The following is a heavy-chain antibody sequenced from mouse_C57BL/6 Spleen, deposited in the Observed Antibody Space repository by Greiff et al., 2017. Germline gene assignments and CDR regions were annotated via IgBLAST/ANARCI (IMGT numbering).Heavy chain of an antibody. Sequence: VQLKQSGPGLVKPSQSLSLTCSVTGYSITSGYYWNWIRQFPGNKLEWMGYISYDGSNNYNPSLKNRISITRDTSKNQFFLKLNSVTTEDTATYYCARDTTVVAPDAYWGQGTLVTVSA. V-gene: IGHV3-6*01. CDR1: GYSITSGYY. D-gene: IGHD1-1*01. CDR3: ARDTTVVAPDAY. CDR2: ISYDGSN. J-gene: IGHJ3*01.